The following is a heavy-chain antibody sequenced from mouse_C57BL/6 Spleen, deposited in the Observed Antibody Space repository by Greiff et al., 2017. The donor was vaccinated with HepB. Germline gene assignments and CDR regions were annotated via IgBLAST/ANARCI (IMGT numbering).Heavy chain of an antibody. D-gene: IGHD1-1*01. CDR2: INPYNGDT. CDR3: ARSPNYGSSSYYAMDY. Sequence: VQLKESGPELVKPGDSVKISCKASGYSFTGYFMNWVMQSHGKSLEWIGRINPYNGDTFYNQKFKGKATLTVDKSSSTAHMELRSLTSEDSAVYYCARSPNYGSSSYYAMDYWGQGTSVTVSS. V-gene: IGHV1-20*01. CDR1: GYSFTGYF. J-gene: IGHJ4*01.